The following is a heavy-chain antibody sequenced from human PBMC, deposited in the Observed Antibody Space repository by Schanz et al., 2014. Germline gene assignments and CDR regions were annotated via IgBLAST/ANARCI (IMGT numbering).Heavy chain of an antibody. V-gene: IGHV1-2*02. CDR1: GYTFTDYY. CDR2: ISPNGAT. CDR3: ARDDGFSSG. Sequence: QVQLVQSGAEVKKPGASVRVSCKASGYTFTDYYLHWVRQAPGQGLEWMGWISPNGATRYAQNFQDKVTMTRDTSSSTAYMEVTSLRLDDTAVYYCARDDGFSSGWGQGTLVTVSS. J-gene: IGHJ4*02. D-gene: IGHD6-19*01.